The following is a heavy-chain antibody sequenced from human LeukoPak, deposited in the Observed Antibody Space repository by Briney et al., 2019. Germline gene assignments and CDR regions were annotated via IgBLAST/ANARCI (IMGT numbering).Heavy chain of an antibody. Sequence: GGSLRLSCAASGFTFSSYAMNWVRQAPGKGLEWVSAISGSGYSTYYADSVKGRFTISRDNSKSTLYLQMNSLRAEDTAVYCCAKDLRGAVTTYWGQGTLVTVSS. CDR2: ISGSGYST. CDR1: GFTFSSYA. J-gene: IGHJ4*02. V-gene: IGHV3-23*01. CDR3: AKDLRGAVTTY. D-gene: IGHD4-11*01.